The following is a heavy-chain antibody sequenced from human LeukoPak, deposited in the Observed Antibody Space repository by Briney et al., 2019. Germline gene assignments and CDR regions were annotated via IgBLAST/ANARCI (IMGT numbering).Heavy chain of an antibody. V-gene: IGHV4-61*02. J-gene: IGHJ3*02. D-gene: IGHD3-3*02. CDR3: ARDHFKGNAFDI. CDR2: IYFSGTT. Sequence: SETLSLTCTVSGDSISRGRYYWNWIRQPAGKGLEWIGRIYFSGTTNHNPSLKSRVTISVDTSKNQFSLKLSTVTAADTAVYYCARDHFKGNAFDIWGQGTMVTVSS. CDR1: GDSISRGRYY.